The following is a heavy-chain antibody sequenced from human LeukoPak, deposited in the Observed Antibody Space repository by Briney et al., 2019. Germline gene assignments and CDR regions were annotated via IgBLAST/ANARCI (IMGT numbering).Heavy chain of an antibody. J-gene: IGHJ6*03. CDR1: GYAYTSYG. CDR3: ARRGGKNYGDYVVYDKYMDV. CDR2: ISAYNGDT. D-gene: IGHD4-17*01. V-gene: IGHV1-18*01. Sequence: ASVKVSCKASGYAYTSYGISWVRQAPGQGLEWMGWISAYNGDTHYAQKFQGRVTMTTETSTSTAYMELRSLRSDDTAVYYCARRGGKNYGDYVVYDKYMDVWGTGTTVTVSS.